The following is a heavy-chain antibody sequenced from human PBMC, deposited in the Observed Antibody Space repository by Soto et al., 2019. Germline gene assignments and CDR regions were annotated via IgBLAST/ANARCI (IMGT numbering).Heavy chain of an antibody. CDR2: INHSGST. CDR1: GGSFSGYF. CDR3: AGGRDRTQPVRTYYYCGMDV. J-gene: IGHJ6*02. Sequence: QVQLQQWGAGLLKPSETLSLTCAVYGGSFSGYFWSWVRQPPGKGLEWNGEINHSGSTNYNPSLKTRVTISVDTSKNHFSLKLSSVTAADAAVYYCAGGRDRTQPVRTYYYCGMDVWGQGTTVTVSS. D-gene: IGHD6-13*01. V-gene: IGHV4-34*01.